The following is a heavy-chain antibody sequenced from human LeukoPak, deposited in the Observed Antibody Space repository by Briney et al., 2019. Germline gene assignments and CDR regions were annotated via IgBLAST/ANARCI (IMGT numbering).Heavy chain of an antibody. J-gene: IGHJ4*02. D-gene: IGHD3-16*02. V-gene: IGHV1-18*01. CDR2: INPYNGNT. CDR3: ARDLPRLYVWGSYRYPRFDY. Sequence: ASVTVSCKASGYTFTNYGLIWVRQAPGQGLEWMGWINPYNGNTNYAQTVQGRVTMTTDTSTSTAYMELRRLSSDDTAVYYCARDLPRLYVWGSYRYPRFDYWGQGTLVTVSS. CDR1: GYTFTNYG.